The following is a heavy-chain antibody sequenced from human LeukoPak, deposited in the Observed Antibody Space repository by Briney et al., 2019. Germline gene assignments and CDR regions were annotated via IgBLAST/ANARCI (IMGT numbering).Heavy chain of an antibody. CDR1: GGSFSGYY. D-gene: IGHD2-2*01. CDR2: IYYSGST. CDR3: ARVSCSSTSCRYHYYGMDV. Sequence: PSETLSLTCAVYGGSFSGYYWSWIRQPPGKGLEWIGYIYYSGSTNYNPSLKSRVTISVDTSKNQFSLKLSSVTAADTAVYYCARVSCSSTSCRYHYYGMDVWGKGTTVTVSS. V-gene: IGHV4-59*01. J-gene: IGHJ6*04.